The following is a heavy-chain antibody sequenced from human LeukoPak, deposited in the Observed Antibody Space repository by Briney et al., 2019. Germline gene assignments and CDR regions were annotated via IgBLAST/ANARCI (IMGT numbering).Heavy chain of an antibody. Sequence: PGGSLRLSCAASGFTFSSYNMNWVRQAPGKGLEWVSSISPTSSYIYYADSMTGRFTISRDNAKNSLYLQMNSLRAEDTAIYYCARRATTERGHSYGLDYWGQGTLVTVSS. CDR2: ISPTSSYI. J-gene: IGHJ4*02. D-gene: IGHD5-18*01. V-gene: IGHV3-21*06. CDR3: ARRATTERGHSYGLDY. CDR1: GFTFSSYN.